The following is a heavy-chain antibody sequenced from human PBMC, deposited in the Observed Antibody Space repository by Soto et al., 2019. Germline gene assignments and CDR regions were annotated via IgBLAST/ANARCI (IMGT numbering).Heavy chain of an antibody. V-gene: IGHV4-4*02. J-gene: IGHJ6*02. CDR3: ARLNRDYYYYGMDV. Sequence: SETLSLTCAVSGDPISSSKWWTWVRQTPGKGLEWTGKIDQNGITNYNQSLESRVTILKDNSKNQLSLKLTSVTAVDSAVYYCARLNRDYYYYGMDVWGQGATVTVSS. CDR1: GDPISSSKW. CDR2: IDQNGIT.